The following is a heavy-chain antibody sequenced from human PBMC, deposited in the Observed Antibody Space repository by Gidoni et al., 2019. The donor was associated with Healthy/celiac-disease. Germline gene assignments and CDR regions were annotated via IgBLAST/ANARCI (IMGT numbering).Heavy chain of an antibody. V-gene: IGHV3-23*01. J-gene: IGHJ5*02. CDR2: ISGSGGST. CDR1: GFTFSSYA. Sequence: EVQLLESGGGLVQPGGSLRLSCAASGFTFSSYAMGWVRQAPGKGLEWVSAISGSGGSTYYADSVKGRFTISRDNSKNTLYLQMNSLRAEDTAVYYCAKDRAGYSSSWYWFDPWGQGTLVTVSS. D-gene: IGHD6-13*01. CDR3: AKDRAGYSSSWYWFDP.